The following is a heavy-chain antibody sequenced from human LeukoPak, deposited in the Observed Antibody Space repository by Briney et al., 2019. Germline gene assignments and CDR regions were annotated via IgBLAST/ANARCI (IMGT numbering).Heavy chain of an antibody. CDR3: EREYCSGGSCYLCCFDP. D-gene: IGHD2-15*01. CDR1: GGSISSHY. J-gene: IGHJ5*02. V-gene: IGHV4-59*11. CDR2: IYYSGST. Sequence: PSETLSLTCTVSGGSISSHYWSWIRQPPGKGLEWIGYIYYSGSTNYNPSLKSRVTISVDTSKNQFSLKLSSVTAADTAVYYCEREYCSGGSCYLCCFDPWGQGTLVTVSS.